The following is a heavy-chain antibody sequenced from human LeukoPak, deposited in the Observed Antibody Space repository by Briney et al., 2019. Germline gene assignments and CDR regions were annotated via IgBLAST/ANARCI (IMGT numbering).Heavy chain of an antibody. CDR3: AWSRDGYNYFVY. J-gene: IGHJ4*02. CDR2: INSDGSST. D-gene: IGHD5-24*01. V-gene: IGHV3-74*01. CDR1: GFTFSSPW. Sequence: GGSLRLSCAASGFTFSSPWMHWVRRAPGKGLVWVSRINSDGSSTSYADSVKGRFTISRDNAKNTLYLQMNSLRAEDTAVYYCAWSRDGYNYFVYWGQGTLVTVSS.